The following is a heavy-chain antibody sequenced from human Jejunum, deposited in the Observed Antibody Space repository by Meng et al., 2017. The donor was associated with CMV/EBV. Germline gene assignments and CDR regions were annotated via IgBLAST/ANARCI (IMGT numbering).Heavy chain of an antibody. D-gene: IGHD2-2*02. V-gene: IGHV3-7*04. CDR2: IKQVGNEK. Sequence: CAASGLTFSTYWMTWVRQAPGKGLGWLANIKQVGNEKYYVDSVKGRFTISRDNAKNSLYLQMNSLRAEDTAVYYCVRVIPASIPYWGQGTLVTVSS. J-gene: IGHJ4*02. CDR1: GLTFSTYW. CDR3: VRVIPASIPY.